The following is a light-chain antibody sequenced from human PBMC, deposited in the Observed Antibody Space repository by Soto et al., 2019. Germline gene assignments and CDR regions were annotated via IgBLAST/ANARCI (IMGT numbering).Light chain of an antibody. CDR1: QSVLYSSNNKNY. CDR3: QHYYNTPRT. CDR2: WAS. V-gene: IGKV4-1*01. J-gene: IGKJ1*01. Sequence: DIVMTQSPDSLAVSLGERATINCKSSQSVLYSSNNKNYLAWYQQRPGQPPKLLISWASTRDSVVPDRFSGSGSGTDFPLTINSLQAEDVAFYYCQHYYNTPRTFGQGTKVEI.